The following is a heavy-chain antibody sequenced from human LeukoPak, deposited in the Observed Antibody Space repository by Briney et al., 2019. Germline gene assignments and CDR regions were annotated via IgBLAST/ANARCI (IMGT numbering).Heavy chain of an antibody. Sequence: GGSLRLSCAASGLTVSSNYMSWVRQAPGKGLEWVSVIYSGGSTFYADSVKGRFTISRDNSKNTLYLQMNSLRAEDTAVYYCAKIEGGPPNWFDPWGQGTLVTVSS. CDR1: GLTVSSNY. J-gene: IGHJ5*02. CDR2: IYSGGST. V-gene: IGHV3-53*01. CDR3: AKIEGGPPNWFDP. D-gene: IGHD2-15*01.